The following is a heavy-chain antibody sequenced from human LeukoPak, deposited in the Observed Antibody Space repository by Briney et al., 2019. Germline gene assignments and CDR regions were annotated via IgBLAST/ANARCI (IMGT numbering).Heavy chain of an antibody. J-gene: IGHJ4*02. Sequence: SETLSLTCDVSGGSISSGLYSWSWIRQPLGKGLEWIGYIYHTGSTYYNPSLKSRVTISVDTSKNQFSLKLSSVTAADTAVYYCARGGGGIQLWLRGDYFDYWGQGTLVTVSS. CDR2: IYHTGST. CDR1: GGSISSGLYS. V-gene: IGHV4-30-2*01. CDR3: ARGGGGIQLWLRGDYFDY. D-gene: IGHD5-18*01.